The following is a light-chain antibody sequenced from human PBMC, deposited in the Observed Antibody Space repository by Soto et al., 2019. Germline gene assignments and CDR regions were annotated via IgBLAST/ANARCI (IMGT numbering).Light chain of an antibody. CDR1: QGISSY. Sequence: DIQLTQSPSFLSASVGDRVTITCRASQGISSYLAWYQQKPGKAPKLLIYAASTLQSGVPSRFSGSGSGIEFTLTIISLQPEDFATYYCQQLNSYPRTFGGGTKVEIK. J-gene: IGKJ4*01. V-gene: IGKV1-9*01. CDR2: AAS. CDR3: QQLNSYPRT.